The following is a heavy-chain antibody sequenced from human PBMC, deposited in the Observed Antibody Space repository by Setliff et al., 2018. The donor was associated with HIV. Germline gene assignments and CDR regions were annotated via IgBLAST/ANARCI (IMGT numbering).Heavy chain of an antibody. V-gene: IGHV3-48*04. CDR1: GFTFSDYS. D-gene: IGHD2-15*01. J-gene: IGHJ4*02. Sequence: GGSLRLSCAASGFTFSDYSMNWFRQTPGKGLEWVSFIHSSSSRIYYADSVKGRFTVSRDNAKNSLYLQMNNLRAEDTAVYYCGRAPPYCRGGSCADYWGQGTLVTVSS. CDR2: IHSSSSRI. CDR3: GRAPPYCRGGSCADY.